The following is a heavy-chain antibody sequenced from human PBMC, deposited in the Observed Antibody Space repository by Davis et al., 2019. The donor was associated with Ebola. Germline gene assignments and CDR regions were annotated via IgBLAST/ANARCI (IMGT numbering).Heavy chain of an antibody. J-gene: IGHJ4*02. CDR1: GFTFSSYA. D-gene: IGHD2-15*01. Sequence: PGGSLRLSCAASGFTFSSYAMHWVRQAPGKGLEWVAVISYDGSNKYYADSVKGRFTISRDNSKNTLYPQMNSLRAEDTAVYYCAREGGYCSGGSCHLLPFDYWGQGTLVTVSS. V-gene: IGHV3-30-3*01. CDR2: ISYDGSNK. CDR3: AREGGYCSGGSCHLLPFDY.